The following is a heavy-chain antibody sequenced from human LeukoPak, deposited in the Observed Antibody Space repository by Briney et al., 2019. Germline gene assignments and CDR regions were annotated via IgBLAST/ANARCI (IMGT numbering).Heavy chain of an antibody. J-gene: IGHJ4*02. CDR1: GGSISSYY. Sequence: SETLSLTCTVSGGSISSYYWSWIRQPPGKGLEWFGYIYYSGSTNYNPSLKSRVTISVDTSKNQFSLKLSSVTAADTAVYYCARGPFGRGVIGGAIDYWGQGTLVTVSS. D-gene: IGHD3-10*01. V-gene: IGHV4-59*01. CDR3: ARGPFGRGVIGGAIDY. CDR2: IYYSGST.